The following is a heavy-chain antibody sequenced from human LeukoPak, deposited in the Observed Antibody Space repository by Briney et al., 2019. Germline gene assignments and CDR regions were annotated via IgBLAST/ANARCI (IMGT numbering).Heavy chain of an antibody. CDR3: ARDRISYDFWSGYPDY. V-gene: IGHV3-74*01. CDR1: GFTFSSYW. D-gene: IGHD3-3*01. CDR2: INTDGSST. Sequence: GGSLRLSCTTSGFTFSSYWMHWVRQAPGKGLVWVSRINTDGSSTSYADSVKGRFTISRDNSKNTLYLQMNSPRAEDTAVYYCARDRISYDFWSGYPDYWGQGTLVTVSS. J-gene: IGHJ4*02.